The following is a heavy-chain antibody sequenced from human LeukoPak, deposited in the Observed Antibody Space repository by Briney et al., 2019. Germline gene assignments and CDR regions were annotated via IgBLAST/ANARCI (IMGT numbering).Heavy chain of an antibody. J-gene: IGHJ3*02. V-gene: IGHV4-34*01. CDR2: INHSGST. D-gene: IGHD1-1*01. CDR3: ARYRTGAFDI. CDR1: GGSFSGYY. Sequence: SETLSLTCAVYGGSFSGYYWSWIRQPPGEGLEWIGEINHSGSTNYNPSLKSRVTISVDTSKNQFSLKLSSVTAADTAVYYCARYRTGAFDIWGQGTMVTVSS.